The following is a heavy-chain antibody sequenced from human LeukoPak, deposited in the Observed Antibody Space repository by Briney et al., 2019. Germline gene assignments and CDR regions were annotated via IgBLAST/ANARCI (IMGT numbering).Heavy chain of an antibody. CDR2: INPSGGST. J-gene: IGHJ6*02. CDR1: GYTFTSYY. Sequence: ASVKVSYKASGYTFTSYYMHWVRQAPGQGLEWMGIINPSGGSTSYAQKFQGRVTMTRDTSTSTVYMELNSLRSEDTAVYYCAKVKSGQDYYYYGMDVWGQGTTVTVSS. V-gene: IGHV1-46*01. D-gene: IGHD5-12*01. CDR3: AKVKSGQDYYYYGMDV.